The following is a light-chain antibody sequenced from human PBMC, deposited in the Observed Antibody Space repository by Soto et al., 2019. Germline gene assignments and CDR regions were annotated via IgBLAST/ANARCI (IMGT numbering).Light chain of an antibody. J-gene: IGKJ1*01. CDR3: QQYNNWPPWT. V-gene: IGKV3-15*01. CDR1: QSVNQK. CDR2: VAS. Sequence: EIVLTQSPATLSVSKGERATLSCRASQSVNQKLGWYQQKPGQAPRLLIYVASYRATGIPARFSGSGSGTEFTLTISSLQSEDFAVYYCQQYNNWPPWTFGQGTKV.